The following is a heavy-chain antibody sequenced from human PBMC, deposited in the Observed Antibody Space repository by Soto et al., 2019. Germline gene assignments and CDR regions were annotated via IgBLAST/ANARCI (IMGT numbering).Heavy chain of an antibody. D-gene: IGHD2-15*01. J-gene: IGHJ4*02. Sequence: QVQLVQSGAEVKKPGSSVKVSCKASGGTFSSYTISWVRQAPGQGLEWMGRIIPILGIANYAQKFQGRVTITADKSTSTAYMELSSLRSEDTAVYYCARDQCSGGSCYLDFDYWGQGTLVTVSS. CDR1: GGTFSSYT. CDR3: ARDQCSGGSCYLDFDY. V-gene: IGHV1-69*08. CDR2: IIPILGIA.